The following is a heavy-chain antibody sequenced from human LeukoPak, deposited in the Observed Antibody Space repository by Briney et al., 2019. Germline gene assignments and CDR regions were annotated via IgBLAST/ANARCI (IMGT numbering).Heavy chain of an antibody. CDR3: AKDQDLYCSGGSCFSTLDY. V-gene: IGHV3-30*02. CDR1: GFTFSSYG. Sequence: GGSLRLSCAASGFTFSSYGMHWVRQAPGKGLEWMAFIRYDGRSKYYADSVQGRFTISRDTSKNTVYLQMNSLKVEDTPVYYCAKDQDLYCSGGSCFSTLDYWGQGTLVTVSS. J-gene: IGHJ4*02. D-gene: IGHD2-15*01. CDR2: IRYDGRSK.